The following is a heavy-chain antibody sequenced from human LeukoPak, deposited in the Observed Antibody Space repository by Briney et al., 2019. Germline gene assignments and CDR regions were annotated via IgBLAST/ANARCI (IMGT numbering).Heavy chain of an antibody. CDR1: GYSFTRFW. CDR3: STHWGGSTTEPSDY. Sequence: GESLKISCKGSGYSFTRFWIVWVRQMPGKGLEWMGMIYPGDSDTRYSPSFQGQVTISADKSISTAYLQWSGLKASDAATYYCSTHWGGSTTEPSDYWGQGTLVTVSS. D-gene: IGHD3-16*01. CDR2: IYPGDSDT. V-gene: IGHV5-51*01. J-gene: IGHJ4*02.